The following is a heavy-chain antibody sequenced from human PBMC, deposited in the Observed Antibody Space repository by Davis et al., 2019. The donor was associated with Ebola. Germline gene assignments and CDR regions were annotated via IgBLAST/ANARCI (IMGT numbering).Heavy chain of an antibody. D-gene: IGHD4-17*01. CDR3: ARSWEPFGDYDDYFDY. CDR2: IYYIGST. V-gene: IGHV4-30-4*08. CDR1: GGSISSGDYY. Sequence: PSETLSLTCTVSGGSISSGDYYWSCIRQPPGKGLEWIGYIYYIGSTYYNPSLKSRVTISVETSKNQFSLKLSSVTAAETAVYYCARSWEPFGDYDDYFDYWGQGTLVTVSS. J-gene: IGHJ4*02.